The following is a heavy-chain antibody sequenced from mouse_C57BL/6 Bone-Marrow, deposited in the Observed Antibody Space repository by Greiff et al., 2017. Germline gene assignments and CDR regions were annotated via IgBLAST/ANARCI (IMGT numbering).Heavy chain of an antibody. Sequence: QVQLQQPGAELVKPGASVKMSCKASGYTFTSYWITWVKQRPGQGLEWIGDIYPTSGRTNYNEKFKSTAILTVDTSSHTAYMQLSSLTSEDSAVFDCARSGPLGRSFDYWGQGTTLTVSS. CDR3: ARSGPLGRSFDY. D-gene: IGHD4-1*01. CDR2: IYPTSGRT. V-gene: IGHV1-55*01. J-gene: IGHJ2*01. CDR1: GYTFTSYW.